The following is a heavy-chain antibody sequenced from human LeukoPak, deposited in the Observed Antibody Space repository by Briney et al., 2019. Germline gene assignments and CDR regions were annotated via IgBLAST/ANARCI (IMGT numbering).Heavy chain of an antibody. CDR2: IYYSGST. Sequence: PSQTLSLTCTVSGDSINSAAYYWSWIRQHPGKGLEWIGYIYYSGSTSYNPSLQSRVTISIDTSKNQFSLKLGSVTAADTAVYYCARDNDFWSGYYSFDFWGRGTLVTASS. D-gene: IGHD3-3*01. CDR1: GDSINSAAYY. V-gene: IGHV4-31*03. CDR3: ARDNDFWSGYYSFDF. J-gene: IGHJ4*02.